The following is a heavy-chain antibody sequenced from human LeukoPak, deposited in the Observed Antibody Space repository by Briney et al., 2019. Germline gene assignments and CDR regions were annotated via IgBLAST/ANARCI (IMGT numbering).Heavy chain of an antibody. CDR1: GFTFSDYY. Sequence: GGSLRLSCAASGFTFSDYYMSWIRQAPGKGLEWVSYISSSGSTIYYADSVKGRFTISRDNAKNSLYLQMNSLRAEDTAVYYCARDRSSSWYPLSVWGQGTLVTVSS. V-gene: IGHV3-11*01. CDR2: ISSSGSTI. J-gene: IGHJ4*02. D-gene: IGHD6-13*01. CDR3: ARDRSSSWYPLSV.